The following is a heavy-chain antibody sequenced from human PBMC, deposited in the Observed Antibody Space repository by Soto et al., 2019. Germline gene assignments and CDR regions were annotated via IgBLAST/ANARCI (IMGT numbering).Heavy chain of an antibody. J-gene: IGHJ5*02. CDR1: GYTFTSYA. V-gene: IGHV1-3*05. D-gene: IGHD4-17*01. CDR2: INAGNGNT. CDR3: AREVVTTVTTFNWFEP. Sequence: QVQLVQSGAEEKKPGASVKVSCKASGYTFTSYAMHWVRQAPGQRLEWMGWINAGNGNTKYSQKFQGRVTITRDTSASTAYMELCSMRYEDTAVYCCAREVVTTVTTFNWFEPWGQGPLVTVSS.